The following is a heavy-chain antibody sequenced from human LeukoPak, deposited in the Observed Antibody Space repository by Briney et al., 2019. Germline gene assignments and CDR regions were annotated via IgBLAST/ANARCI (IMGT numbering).Heavy chain of an antibody. Sequence: PGGSLRLSCAASGLTFSSYSMNWVRQAPGKGLEWVSSISSSSYIYYADSVKGRFTISRANGKNSLYLKMNSLTAEYTAVYSCSRDLSSGPIDYCGQGTLVTVSS. CDR3: SRDLSSGPIDY. J-gene: IGHJ4*02. D-gene: IGHD6-19*01. V-gene: IGHV3-21*01. CDR1: GLTFSSYS. CDR2: ISSSSYI.